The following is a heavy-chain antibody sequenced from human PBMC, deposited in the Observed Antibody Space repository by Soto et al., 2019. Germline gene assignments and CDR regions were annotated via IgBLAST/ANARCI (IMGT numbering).Heavy chain of an antibody. Sequence: GGSLRLSCAASGFTFSSYGMHWVRQAPGKGLEWVAVISYDGSNKYYADSVKGRFTISGDNSKNTLYLQMNSLRAEDTAVYYCAKSPYDSSGYCKYWGQGTLVTVSS. CDR2: ISYDGSNK. CDR1: GFTFSSYG. J-gene: IGHJ4*02. V-gene: IGHV3-30*18. CDR3: AKSPYDSSGYCKY. D-gene: IGHD3-22*01.